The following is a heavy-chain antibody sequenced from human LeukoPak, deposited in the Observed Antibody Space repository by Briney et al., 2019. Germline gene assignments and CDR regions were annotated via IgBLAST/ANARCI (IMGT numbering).Heavy chain of an antibody. CDR2: ISAYNGNT. J-gene: IGHJ4*02. CDR1: GYTFTSYG. V-gene: IGHV1-18*01. D-gene: IGHD3-9*01. Sequence: GASVKVSCKASGYTFTSYGISWVRQAPGQGLEWMGWISAYNGNTNYAQKLQGRVTMTTDTSTSTAYMELRSLRSDDTAVYYCARRTGGYDILTGPHDYWGQGTLVTVSS. CDR3: ARRTGGYDILTGPHDY.